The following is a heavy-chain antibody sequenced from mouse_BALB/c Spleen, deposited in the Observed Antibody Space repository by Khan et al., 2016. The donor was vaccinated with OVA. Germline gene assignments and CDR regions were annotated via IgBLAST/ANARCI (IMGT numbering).Heavy chain of an antibody. V-gene: IGHV9-2-1*01. CDR1: GYTFTDYS. J-gene: IGHJ4*01. D-gene: IGHD2-4*01. CDR2: INTENGET. Sequence: QIQLVQSGPELKKPGETVKISCKASGYTFTDYSMQWVKQAPGKGLKWVGWINTENGETTYEDDFKGRLAFSLETSASTAYLQVNNLKHEGTATYFCARNDYDRGWLYSLDYWGQGTSVTVAS. CDR3: ARNDYDRGWLYSLDY.